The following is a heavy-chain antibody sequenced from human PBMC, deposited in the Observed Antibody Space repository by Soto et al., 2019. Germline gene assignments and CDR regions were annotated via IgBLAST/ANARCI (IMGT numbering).Heavy chain of an antibody. V-gene: IGHV1-69*01. D-gene: IGHD1-20*01. CDR1: GGTFRGYA. CDR2: IIPLLGIT. CDR3: ARDLRSITGTTSSEDFQH. J-gene: IGHJ1*01. Sequence: QAQLMQSGAEVKKPGSSVKVSCKASGGTFRGYAINWVRQAPGQGLEWMGGIIPLLGITDYGQKFQGRITIAADESTVTAYMDLRGLRSEDTAVYYCARDLRSITGTTSSEDFQHWGQGTLVSVSS.